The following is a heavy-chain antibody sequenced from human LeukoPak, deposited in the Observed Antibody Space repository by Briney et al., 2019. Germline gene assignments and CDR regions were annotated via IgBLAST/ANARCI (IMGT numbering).Heavy chain of an antibody. D-gene: IGHD2-21*02. J-gene: IGHJ4*02. CDR2: VYYSGST. V-gene: IGHV4-39*01. CDR3: ASYCSGDCYSNYFDY. Sequence: PSETLSLTCTVSGGSISSSSYYWVWIRQPPGKGLEWIGSVYYSGSTYYKPSLKSRVTISVDTSKNQFSLKLSSVTAADTAVCYCASYCSGDCYSNYFDYWGQGTLVTVSS. CDR1: GGSISSSSYY.